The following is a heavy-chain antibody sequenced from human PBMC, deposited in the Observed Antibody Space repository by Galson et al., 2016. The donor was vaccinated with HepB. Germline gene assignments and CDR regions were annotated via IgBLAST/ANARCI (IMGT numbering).Heavy chain of an antibody. J-gene: IGHJ6*02. CDR1: GGSISDYS. D-gene: IGHD1-26*01. CDR3: ARTFSGAYYGFFSYLDV. V-gene: IGHV4-59*01. Sequence: SETLSLTCTVSGGSISDYSWTWVRQPPGNGLEWIGYISYSGSTNYNPSPKSRVTISVETSKNQFSLKLNPVTSSDTAVYYCARTFSGAYYGFFSYLDVWGQGTTVTVSS. CDR2: ISYSGST.